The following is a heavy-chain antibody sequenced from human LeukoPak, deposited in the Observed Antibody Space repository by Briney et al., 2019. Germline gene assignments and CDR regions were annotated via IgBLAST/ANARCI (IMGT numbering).Heavy chain of an antibody. CDR1: GGTFSSYA. D-gene: IGHD6-6*01. CDR2: IIPIFGTA. CDR3: ARGIAARPIYYYYYYMDV. Sequence: SVKVSCKASGGTFSSYAISWVRQAPGQGLEWMGGIIPIFGTANYAQKFQGRVTITTDESTSTAYMELSSLRSEDTAVYYCARGIAARPIYYYYYYMDVWGKGTTVTVSS. V-gene: IGHV1-69*05. J-gene: IGHJ6*03.